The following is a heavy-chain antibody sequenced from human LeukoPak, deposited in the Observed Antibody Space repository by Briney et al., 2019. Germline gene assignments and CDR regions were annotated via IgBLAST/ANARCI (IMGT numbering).Heavy chain of an antibody. CDR3: ARDRGDILSGLYMDV. D-gene: IGHD3-9*01. J-gene: IGHJ6*03. CDR1: GYTFTGYY. V-gene: IGHV1-2*02. Sequence: GASVKVSCKASGYTFTGYYFHWVRQAPGQGLEWMGWINPNTAGTNYAQKFLGGVTLTWDTSISTAYMELNRLTSDDTAVYYCARDRGDILSGLYMDVWGKGTTVTVSS. CDR2: INPNTAGT.